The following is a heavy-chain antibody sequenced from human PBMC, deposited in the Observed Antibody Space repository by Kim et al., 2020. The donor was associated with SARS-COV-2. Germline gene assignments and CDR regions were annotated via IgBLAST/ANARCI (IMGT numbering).Heavy chain of an antibody. CDR3: ARAGYSSSWLDY. J-gene: IGHJ4*02. D-gene: IGHD6-13*01. V-gene: IGHV4-4*02. Sequence: NYNPSLKSRVTISVDKSKNQFSLKRSSVTAADTAVYYCARAGYSSSWLDYWGQGTLVTVSS.